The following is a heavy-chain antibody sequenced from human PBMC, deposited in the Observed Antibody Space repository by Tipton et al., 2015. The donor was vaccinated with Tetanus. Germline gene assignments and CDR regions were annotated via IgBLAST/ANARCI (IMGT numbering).Heavy chain of an antibody. Sequence: TLSLTCTVSGASIIDKKHYWGWIRQPPGRGLEWIASIYFEGSTYYSPSLKSRVSIAVDTAQNLFSLRLSSVTATDTAVYYCARHLYGYWFDPWGQGALVTVSS. CDR1: GASIIDKKHY. V-gene: IGHV4-39*01. J-gene: IGHJ5*02. CDR3: ARHLYGYWFDP. CDR2: IYFEGST. D-gene: IGHD3-10*01.